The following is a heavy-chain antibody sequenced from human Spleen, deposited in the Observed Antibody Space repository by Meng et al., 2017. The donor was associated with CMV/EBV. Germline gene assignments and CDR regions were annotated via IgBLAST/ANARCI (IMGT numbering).Heavy chain of an antibody. V-gene: IGHV3-13*01. Sequence: GGSLRLSCAASGFTFSSYDMHWVRQATGKGLEWVSVIGTVGDTYYPGSVKGRFTISRDKSKNTMYVQMNSLRAEDTAVYYRARGGLCYFDYWGQGTLVTVSS. D-gene: IGHD3-16*01. CDR3: ARGGLCYFDY. CDR2: IGTVGDT. J-gene: IGHJ4*02. CDR1: GFTFSSYD.